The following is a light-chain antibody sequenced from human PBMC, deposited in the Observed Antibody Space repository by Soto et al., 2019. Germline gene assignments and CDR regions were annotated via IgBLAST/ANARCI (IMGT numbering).Light chain of an antibody. CDR1: TSNIGDNY. CDR2: DND. J-gene: IGLJ2*01. Sequence: QSVLTQPPSVSAAPGQKVTISCSGSTSNIGDNYVSWYQQLPGTAPKLLIYDNDQRPSGIPDRFSGSKSGTSATLGITGLQTGYEAIYYCGTWDNSLTGDVVFGGGTKVTVL. CDR3: GTWDNSLTGDVV. V-gene: IGLV1-51*01.